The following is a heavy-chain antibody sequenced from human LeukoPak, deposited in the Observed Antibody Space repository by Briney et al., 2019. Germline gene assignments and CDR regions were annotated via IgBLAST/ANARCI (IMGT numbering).Heavy chain of an antibody. CDR1: GFTFSSYW. Sequence: GGSLRLSCAASGFTFSSYWMHWVRQAPGKGLVWVSRINSDGSSTTYADSVKGRFTISRDNAKNTLYLQVNSLRAEDTAVYYCARQSYYYGSSGYYHDYWGQGTLVTVSS. J-gene: IGHJ4*02. CDR2: INSDGSST. V-gene: IGHV3-74*01. D-gene: IGHD3-22*01. CDR3: ARQSYYYGSSGYYHDY.